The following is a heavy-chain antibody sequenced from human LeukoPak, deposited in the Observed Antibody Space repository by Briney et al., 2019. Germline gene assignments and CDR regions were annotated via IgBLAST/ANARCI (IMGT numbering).Heavy chain of an antibody. CDR1: GGSFIGYC. Sequence: SQSLSPTCAVYGGSFIGYCWSWIRQPPGKGLEWVGEINHSGSTNYNPSLKSRVTIPVDTSKTQFSLKLRSVTAADTAVYSCASGGSSSWYWFDPWGQGTLVTVSS. D-gene: IGHD6-13*01. CDR3: ASGGSSSWYWFDP. J-gene: IGHJ5*02. CDR2: INHSGST. V-gene: IGHV4-34*01.